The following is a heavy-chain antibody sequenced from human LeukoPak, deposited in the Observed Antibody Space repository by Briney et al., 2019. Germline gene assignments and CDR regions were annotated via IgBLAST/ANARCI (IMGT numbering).Heavy chain of an antibody. D-gene: IGHD1-26*01. Sequence: GGSLRLSCAASGFTFSSYSMNWVRQAPGKGLEWVSSISSGSGYIYYADSVKGRFTISRDNAKSSLYLQMNSLRAEDTAVYYCASRSPYYYMDVWGKGTTVTVSS. CDR1: GFTFSSYS. CDR2: ISSGSGYI. J-gene: IGHJ6*03. V-gene: IGHV3-21*01. CDR3: ASRSPYYYMDV.